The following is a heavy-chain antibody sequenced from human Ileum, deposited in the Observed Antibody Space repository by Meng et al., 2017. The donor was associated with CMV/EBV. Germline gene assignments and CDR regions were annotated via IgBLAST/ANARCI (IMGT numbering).Heavy chain of an antibody. CDR1: GYTVTSYY. Sequence: KASGYTVTSYYMHWWRQAPGQGLEWMGIINPSGGSTSYAQKFQGRVTMTRDTSTSTVYMELSSLRSEDTAVYYCARDPSGSYLSRFDYWGQGTLVTVSS. CDR3: ARDPSGSYLSRFDY. D-gene: IGHD1-26*01. V-gene: IGHV1-46*01. CDR2: INPSGGST. J-gene: IGHJ4*02.